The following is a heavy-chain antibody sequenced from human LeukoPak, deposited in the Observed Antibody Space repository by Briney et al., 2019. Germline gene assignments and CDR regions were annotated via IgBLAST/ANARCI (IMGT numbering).Heavy chain of an antibody. V-gene: IGHV3-23*01. Sequence: PGGSLRLSCAASGFTFSSYAMSWVRQAPGKGLEWVSAISGSGGSTYYADSVKGRFTISRDNSKNTLYLQMNGLRAEDTAVYYCAKKFSSGSQLFDYWGQGTLVTVSS. CDR2: ISGSGGST. D-gene: IGHD6-19*01. J-gene: IGHJ4*02. CDR1: GFTFSSYA. CDR3: AKKFSSGSQLFDY.